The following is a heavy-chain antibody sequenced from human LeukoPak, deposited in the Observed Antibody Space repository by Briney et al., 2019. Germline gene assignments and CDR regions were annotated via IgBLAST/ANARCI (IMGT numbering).Heavy chain of an antibody. CDR2: ISGSGGST. D-gene: IGHD6-6*01. CDR1: GFTFSSYA. J-gene: IGHJ4*02. V-gene: IGHV3-23*01. CDR3: AKDLGYSSSSPLDY. Sequence: PGGSLRLSCAASGFTFSSYAMSWVRQAPGKGLEWVSAISGSGGSTYYADSVKGRFTISRDNSKNTLYLQMNSLRAEDTAVYYCAKDLGYSSSSPLDYWGQGTLVTVSP.